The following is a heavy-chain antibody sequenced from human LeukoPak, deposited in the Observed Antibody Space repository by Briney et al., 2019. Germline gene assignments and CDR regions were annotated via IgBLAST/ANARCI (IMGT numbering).Heavy chain of an antibody. CDR2: ISGSAGST. CDR3: AKPRDGYNWGAFDI. Sequence: GGSLRLSCAASGFTFSSYAMSWVRQAPGKGLEWVSAISGSAGSTKYADTVKGRFTISRDNSKNTLYLQMNSLRAEDTAVYYCAKPRDGYNWGAFDIWGHGTMVTVSS. CDR1: GFTFSSYA. D-gene: IGHD5-24*01. V-gene: IGHV3-23*01. J-gene: IGHJ3*02.